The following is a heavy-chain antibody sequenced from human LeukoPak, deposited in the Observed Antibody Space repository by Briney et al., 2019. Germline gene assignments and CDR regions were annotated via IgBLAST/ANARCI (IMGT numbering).Heavy chain of an antibody. CDR3: ARDSYNYGSGSSDY. J-gene: IGHJ4*02. CDR1: GGSISSYY. Sequence: PSETLSLTCTVSGGSISSYYWGWIRQPPGKGLEWIGYISYSGSTKYNPSFKSRVTMSVDTSKNQFSLKVTSVTAADTAVYYCARDSYNYGSGSSDYWGQGTLVIVSS. D-gene: IGHD5-18*01. V-gene: IGHV4-59*01. CDR2: ISYSGST.